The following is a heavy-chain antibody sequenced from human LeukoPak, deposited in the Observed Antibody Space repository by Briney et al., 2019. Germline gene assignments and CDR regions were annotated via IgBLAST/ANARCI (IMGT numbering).Heavy chain of an antibody. Sequence: GGSLRLSRAASGFTFSNYGMSWVRQAPGKGLEWVSAISGSGGSTYYADSVTGRFPISRDNSKNTLYLQMNSLRAEDTAVYYCAKDCTNGVCYALDIWGQGTMVTVSS. J-gene: IGHJ3*02. CDR3: AKDCTNGVCYALDI. CDR2: ISGSGGST. D-gene: IGHD2-8*01. CDR1: GFTFSNYG. V-gene: IGHV3-23*01.